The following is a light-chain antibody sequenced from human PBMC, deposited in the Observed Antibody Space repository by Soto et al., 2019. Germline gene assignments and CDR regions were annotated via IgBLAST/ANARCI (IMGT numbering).Light chain of an antibody. Sequence: QSVLTQPASVSGSPGESITISCTGTSSDVGGYNSVSWYQHHPGKAPKLILYQVGDGPSGVSYRFSGSKSGNTASLTISGLQAADEADYCCSWVTSSMTNVFGSGTXVAVL. CDR3: SWVTSSMTNV. V-gene: IGLV2-14*01. CDR1: SSDVGGYNS. J-gene: IGLJ1*01. CDR2: QVG.